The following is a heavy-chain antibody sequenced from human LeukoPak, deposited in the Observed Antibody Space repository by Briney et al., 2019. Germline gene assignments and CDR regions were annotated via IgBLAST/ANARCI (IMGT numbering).Heavy chain of an antibody. J-gene: IGHJ4*02. CDR2: IYYSGST. V-gene: IGHV4-59*12. Sequence: PSETLSLTCTVSGGSISSYYWSWIRQPPGKGLEWIGYIYYSGSTNYNPSLKSRVTISVDTSKNQFSPKLSSVTAADTAVYYCARTSSGWYFIDYWGQGTLVTVSS. CDR3: ARTSSGWYFIDY. CDR1: GGSISSYY. D-gene: IGHD6-19*01.